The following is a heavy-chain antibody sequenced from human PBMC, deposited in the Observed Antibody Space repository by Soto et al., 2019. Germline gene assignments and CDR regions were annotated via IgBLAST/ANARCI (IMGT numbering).Heavy chain of an antibody. J-gene: IGHJ4*02. D-gene: IGHD3-10*01. Sequence: LGESLKISCKGSGYSFTSYWITWVRQMPGKGLEWMGKIDPSDSYTIYRPSFQGHVTISADKSISTAYLQWSSLKASDTAMYYCARQYYYGSGSYSGYWGQGTLVTVSS. CDR1: GYSFTSYW. CDR3: ARQYYYGSGSYSGY. CDR2: IDPSDSYT. V-gene: IGHV5-10-1*01.